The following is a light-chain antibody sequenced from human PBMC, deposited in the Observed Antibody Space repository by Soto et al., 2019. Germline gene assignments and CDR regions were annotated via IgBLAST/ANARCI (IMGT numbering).Light chain of an antibody. CDR1: QSVGND. Sequence: EIVLTQSPATLSLSPGERATLSCRASQSVGNDLAWYQQKPGQAPGLLIYEASTRATGIQARFSGSGSGTDFTLTISSLEPEDFAVYYCQQHAHWPLTFGGGTKVDIK. CDR3: QQHAHWPLT. V-gene: IGKV3-11*01. CDR2: EAS. J-gene: IGKJ4*01.